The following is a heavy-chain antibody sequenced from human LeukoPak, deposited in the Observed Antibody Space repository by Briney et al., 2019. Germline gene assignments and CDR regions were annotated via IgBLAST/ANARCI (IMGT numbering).Heavy chain of an antibody. J-gene: IGHJ6*03. CDR3: AANSGSYYYYYYMDV. CDR2: ISGSGGST. CDR1: GFTFSSYA. Sequence: PGGSLRLSCAASGFTFSSYAMSWVRQAPGKGLEWVSAISGSGGSTYYADSVKGRLTISRDNSKDTLYLQMNSLRAEDTAVYYCAANSGSYYYYYYMDVWGKGTTVTVSS. D-gene: IGHD1-26*01. V-gene: IGHV3-23*01.